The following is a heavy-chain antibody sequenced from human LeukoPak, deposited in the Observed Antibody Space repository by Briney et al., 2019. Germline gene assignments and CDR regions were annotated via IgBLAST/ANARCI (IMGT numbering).Heavy chain of an antibody. V-gene: IGHV3-74*01. J-gene: IGHJ5*02. Sequence: GGSLRLSCAASGFTFSSYWMHWARQAPGKGLVWVSRINSDGSRTTYADSVKGRFTISRDNAKNTLYLQMNSLRAEDTAVYYCAKDLSNGDDWFDPWGQGTLVTVSS. D-gene: IGHD4-17*01. CDR2: INSDGSRT. CDR3: AKDLSNGDDWFDP. CDR1: GFTFSSYW.